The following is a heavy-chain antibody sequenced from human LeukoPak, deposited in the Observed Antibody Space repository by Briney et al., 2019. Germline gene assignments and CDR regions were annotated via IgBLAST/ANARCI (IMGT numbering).Heavy chain of an antibody. CDR3: AKGPHSTMVRGVTFLDY. Sequence: GGSLRLSCAASGFTFSSYGMHWVRQAPGKGLEWVAVISYDGSNKYYADSVKGRFTISRDNSKNTLYLQMNSLRAEDTAVYYCAKGPHSTMVRGVTFLDYWGQGTLVTVSS. J-gene: IGHJ4*02. CDR1: GFTFSSYG. D-gene: IGHD3-10*01. V-gene: IGHV3-30*18. CDR2: ISYDGSNK.